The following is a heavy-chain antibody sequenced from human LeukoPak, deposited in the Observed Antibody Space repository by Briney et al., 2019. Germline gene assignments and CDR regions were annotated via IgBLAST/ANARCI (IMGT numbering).Heavy chain of an antibody. J-gene: IGHJ4*02. CDR1: GYTFTSYG. Sequence: ASVKVSCKASGYTFTSYGISWVRQAPGQGLEWMGWISAYNGNTNYAQKLQGRVTMTTDTSTSTAYMELRSLRSDDTAVYYCARESYYDFPNVLGYWGQGTLVTVSS. D-gene: IGHD3-3*01. CDR3: ARESYYDFPNVLGY. CDR2: ISAYNGNT. V-gene: IGHV1-18*01.